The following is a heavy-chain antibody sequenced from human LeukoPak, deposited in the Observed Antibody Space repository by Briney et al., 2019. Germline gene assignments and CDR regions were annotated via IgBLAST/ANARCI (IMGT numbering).Heavy chain of an antibody. J-gene: IGHJ4*02. CDR3: ARGEGAVAGSGFFLDN. Sequence: GGSLRLSCAASGFTFSSHVMNWVRQAPGKGLEWVSSISSSSSHIYYADSLKGRFTISRDNSKNTLYLQMNSLGDEDTAVFYCARGEGAVAGSGFFLDNWGQGTLVTVSS. D-gene: IGHD6-19*01. CDR2: ISSSSSHI. CDR1: GFTFSSHV. V-gene: IGHV3-21*01.